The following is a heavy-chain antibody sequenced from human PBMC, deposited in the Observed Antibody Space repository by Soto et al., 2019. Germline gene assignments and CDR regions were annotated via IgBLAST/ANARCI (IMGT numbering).Heavy chain of an antibody. CDR1: GFTFTNYA. J-gene: IGHJ4*02. Sequence: GGSLRLSCAASGFTFTNYAMTWVRQAQGKGLEWVSGISASGGSTYYADSVKGRFTISRDNSKNTLFLQMNSLRAEDTALYYCAKDRGSLYTSSSPLDFWGQGTLVTVSS. V-gene: IGHV3-23*01. CDR3: AKDRGSLYTSSSPLDF. D-gene: IGHD6-6*01. CDR2: ISASGGST.